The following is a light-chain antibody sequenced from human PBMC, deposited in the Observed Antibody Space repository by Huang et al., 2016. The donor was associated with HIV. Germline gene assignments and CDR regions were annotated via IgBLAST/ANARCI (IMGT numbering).Light chain of an antibody. CDR3: QQYGNYLET. Sequence: EIVLTQSPGTLSLSPGERATLSRRASQTVSSNYLAWYQQKPGQAPRLLIYGASSRATGIPDRFSGSGSGTDFTLTITRVEPEDFAVYYCQQYGNYLETFGQGTNLEIK. J-gene: IGKJ2*01. CDR2: GAS. V-gene: IGKV3-20*01. CDR1: QTVSSNY.